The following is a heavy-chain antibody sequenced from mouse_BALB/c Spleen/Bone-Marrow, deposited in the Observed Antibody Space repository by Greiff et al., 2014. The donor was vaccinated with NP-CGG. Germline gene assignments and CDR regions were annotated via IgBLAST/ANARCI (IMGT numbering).Heavy chain of an antibody. J-gene: IGHJ2*01. Sequence: QVQLKDSGAELVRPGASVKLSCKASGYTLTSYWINWVKQRPGQGLEWIGNIYPSDSYTNYNQKFKDKASLTVDKSSSTAYMQLNSPTSEDSAVYYCTRSGGYYFDYWGQGTPLTGSS. CDR1: GYTLTSYW. CDR3: TRSGGYYFDY. V-gene: IGHV1-69*02. CDR2: IYPSDSYT.